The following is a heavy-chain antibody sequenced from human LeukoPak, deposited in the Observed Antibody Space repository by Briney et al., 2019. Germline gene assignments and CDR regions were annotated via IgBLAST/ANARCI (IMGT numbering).Heavy chain of an antibody. CDR3: ATAGGRSWFDP. J-gene: IGHJ5*02. CDR2: INPKSGGT. V-gene: IGHV1-2*02. CDR1: GYSFTDKY. Sequence: ASVKVSCKASGYSFTDKYMHWVRQAPGQGLEWMGWINPKSGGTNYAQKFQGRVTMTTDTSMSTAYMELSRLTSDDTAVYYCATAGGRSWFDPWGQGTLVTVSS.